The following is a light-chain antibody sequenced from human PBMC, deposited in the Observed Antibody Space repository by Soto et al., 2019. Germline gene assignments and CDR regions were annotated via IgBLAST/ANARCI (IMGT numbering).Light chain of an antibody. CDR3: LLSYGDVRV. V-gene: IGLV7-46*01. CDR2: DTS. CDR1: TGAVTSGHF. J-gene: IGLJ3*02. Sequence: QAVVTQEPSLTVSPGGTVTLTCGSSTGAVTSGHFPYWIQQKPGQGPRTLIFDTSDKQSWTPARFSGSLLGGKAALTLWGAQPEDEADYHCLLSYGDVRVFGGGTQLTVL.